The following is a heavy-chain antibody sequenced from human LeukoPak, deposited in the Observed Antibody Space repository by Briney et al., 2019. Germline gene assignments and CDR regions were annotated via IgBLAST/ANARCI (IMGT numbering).Heavy chain of an antibody. CDR2: VHSSGIA. CDR1: GASLSSPTYY. J-gene: IGHJ4*02. V-gene: IGHV4-39*07. CDR3: ARDRGSNPDH. Sequence: PSETLSLTCNVSGASLSSPTYYWAWIRQPPGKGLEWIGTVHSSGIAYYNPSLKSRITISIDTSKNQFSLRLNSVTAADTAIYYCARDRGSNPDHWGQGTLVTVSS. D-gene: IGHD6-13*01.